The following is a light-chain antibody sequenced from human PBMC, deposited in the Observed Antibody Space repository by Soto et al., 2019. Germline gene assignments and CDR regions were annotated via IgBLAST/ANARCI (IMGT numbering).Light chain of an antibody. CDR1: QTISNK. V-gene: IGKV3-15*01. Sequence: EIVMTQSPATLSVSPGERATLSCRASQTISNKLAWYQQKLGQAPRLLIYGPSTRATGASTRATGIPARFSGSGSGTEFTLTINSPQSEDAAVYYCQQYYNTPLFTFGPGTKVEIK. J-gene: IGKJ3*01. CDR2: GAS. CDR3: QQYYNTPLFT.